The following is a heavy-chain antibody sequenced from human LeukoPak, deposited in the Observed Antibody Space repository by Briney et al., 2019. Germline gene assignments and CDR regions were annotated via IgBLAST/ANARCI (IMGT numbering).Heavy chain of an antibody. CDR1: GGSIRSDNYY. CDR2: IYYSGST. V-gene: IGHV4-31*03. J-gene: IGHJ4*02. D-gene: IGHD3-10*01. CDR3: ARLYGSGRNYLDY. Sequence: SQTLSLTCTVSGGSIRSDNYYWSWIRQFPGKGLEWIGYIYYSGSTYYNPSLKSRVTFSVDTSKNHFSLNLNSVTAADTAIYYCARLYGSGRNYLDYWGQGTLVTVSS.